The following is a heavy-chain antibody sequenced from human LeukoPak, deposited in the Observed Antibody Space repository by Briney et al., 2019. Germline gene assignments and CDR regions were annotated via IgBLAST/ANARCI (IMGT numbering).Heavy chain of an antibody. Sequence: GGSLRLSCAASGFIFSSNWMHWVRQAPGKGLVWVSRINEGGSTTNHADPVKGRFTISRDNAKNTLYMQMNSLRAEDTAVYYCVRDLGGRSGHWGQGTLVTVSS. CDR1: GFIFSSNW. V-gene: IGHV3-74*01. CDR2: INEGGSTT. D-gene: IGHD1-26*01. J-gene: IGHJ4*02. CDR3: VRDLGGRSGH.